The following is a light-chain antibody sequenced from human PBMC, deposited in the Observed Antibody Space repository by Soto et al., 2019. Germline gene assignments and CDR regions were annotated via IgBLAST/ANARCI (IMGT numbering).Light chain of an antibody. CDR1: QSVDSSH. J-gene: IGKJ4*01. V-gene: IGKV3-20*01. CDR3: QQCSSSPVT. Sequence: EIVLTQSPGTLSLSPGERATLSCRASQSVDSSHSAWYQQKPGQAPRLLIYGSSSRATGIPDRFSGSGSGTDFTLTISRLEPEDFAVYYCQQCSSSPVTFGGGTKVEIK. CDR2: GSS.